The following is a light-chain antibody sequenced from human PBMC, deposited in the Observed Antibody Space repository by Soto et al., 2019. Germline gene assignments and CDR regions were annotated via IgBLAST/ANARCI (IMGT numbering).Light chain of an antibody. Sequence: EIVLTQSPGTLSLSPGERATLSCRASQSVASSNLAWYQQKSGQAPRLLIYGASSRAIHTRDRFSGSGSGTDFTLTISGLEPEDFAVYYCQHFGNSLWTFGQGTKVEI. CDR3: QHFGNSLWT. V-gene: IGKV3-20*01. CDR2: GAS. J-gene: IGKJ1*01. CDR1: QSVASSN.